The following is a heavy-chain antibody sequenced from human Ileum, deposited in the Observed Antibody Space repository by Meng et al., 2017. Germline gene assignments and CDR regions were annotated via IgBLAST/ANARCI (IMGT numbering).Heavy chain of an antibody. CDR1: GDSISSGGYY. CDR3: ARIGFCSGRSCYGFFDY. CDR2: IYSSGGT. Sequence: QVEPPESGPGLVKPSQTLSLTCTVSGDSISSGGYYWTWIRQHPGKGLEWIGYIYSSGGTYYTPSLKSLVTISLDTSKNQFSLRLSSVTAADTAVYYCARIGFCSGRSCYGFFDYWGQGTLVTVSS. V-gene: IGHV4-31*01. D-gene: IGHD2-15*01. J-gene: IGHJ4*02.